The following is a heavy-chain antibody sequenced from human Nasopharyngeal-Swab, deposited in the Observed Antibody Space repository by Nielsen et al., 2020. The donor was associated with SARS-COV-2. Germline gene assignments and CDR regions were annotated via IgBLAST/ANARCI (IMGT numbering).Heavy chain of an antibody. CDR2: IYSGGST. Sequence: GKSLKISCAASGFTVSSNYMSWVRQAPGKGLEWVSVIYSGGSTYYADSVKGRFTISRDNSKNTLYLQMNSLRAEDTAVYYCAREGSYCSSTSCYMSPNYYYYYMDVWGKGTTVTVSS. CDR3: AREGSYCSSTSCYMSPNYYYYYMDV. J-gene: IGHJ6*03. CDR1: GFTVSSNY. V-gene: IGHV3-66*01. D-gene: IGHD2-2*02.